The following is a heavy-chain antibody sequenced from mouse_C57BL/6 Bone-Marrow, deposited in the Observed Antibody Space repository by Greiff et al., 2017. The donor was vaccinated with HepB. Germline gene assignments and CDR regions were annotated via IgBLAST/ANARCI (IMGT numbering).Heavy chain of an antibody. CDR2: IDPSDSYT. CDR1: GYTFTSYW. Sequence: QVQLQQPGAELVRPGTSVKLSCKASGYTFTSYWMHWVKQRPGQGLEWIGVIDPSDSYTNYNQKFKGKATLTVDTSSSTAYMQLSSLTSEDSAVYYCARIRSFAYWGQGTLVTVSA. J-gene: IGHJ3*01. V-gene: IGHV1-59*01. CDR3: ARIRSFAY.